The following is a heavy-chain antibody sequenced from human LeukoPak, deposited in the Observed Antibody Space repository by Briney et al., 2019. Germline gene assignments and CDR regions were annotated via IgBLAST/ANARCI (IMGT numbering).Heavy chain of an antibody. CDR3: ARGTKVTHFDY. CDR2: IYNSGST. D-gene: IGHD5-18*01. J-gene: IGHJ4*02. V-gene: IGHV4-59*01. Sequence: SETLSLTCTVSGGSISSYYWSWIRQPPGKALEWIAYIYNSGSTNYNPSLKSRVTISLDTSKNQFSLNLSSVTAADTAVYYCARGTKVTHFDYWGQGTLVTVSS. CDR1: GGSISSYY.